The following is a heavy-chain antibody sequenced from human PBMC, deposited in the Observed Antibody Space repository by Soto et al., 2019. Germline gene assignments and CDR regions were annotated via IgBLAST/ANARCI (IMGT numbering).Heavy chain of an antibody. CDR2: IVVGSGNT. V-gene: IGHV1-58*01. Sequence: ASVKVSCKASGFTFSNSAVQWVRQARGQRLEWIGWIVVGSGNTNYAQKFQERVTITRDMSTTTAYMELSSLRSVDTAVYYCATDKGDSYGYGNYWGQGTLVTVSS. J-gene: IGHJ4*02. CDR1: GFTFSNSA. D-gene: IGHD5-18*01. CDR3: ATDKGDSYGYGNY.